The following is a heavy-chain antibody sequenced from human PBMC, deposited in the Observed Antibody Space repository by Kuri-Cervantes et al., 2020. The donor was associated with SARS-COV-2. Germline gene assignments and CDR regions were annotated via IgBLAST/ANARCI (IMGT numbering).Heavy chain of an antibody. CDR1: GFTFSSYW. CDR3: ARGYSYGPVNY. V-gene: IGHV3-74*01. D-gene: IGHD5-18*01. J-gene: IGHJ4*02. CDR2: INSDGSST. Sequence: GGSLRLSCAASGFTFSSYWMHWVRQAPGKGLVWVSRINSDGSSTSYADSVKGRFTISRDNAKNTLYLQMNSLRAEDTAVYYCARGYSYGPVNYWGKGTLVTVSS.